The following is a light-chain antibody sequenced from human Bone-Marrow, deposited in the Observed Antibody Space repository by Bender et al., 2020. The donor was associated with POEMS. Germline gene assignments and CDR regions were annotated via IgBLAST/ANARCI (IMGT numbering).Light chain of an antibody. Sequence: QSALTQPASVSASPGQSISISCTGTSSDVGAYNYVSWYQQHPGKAPKLMIYDISDRPSGVSSRFSGSKSGNTASLTISGLQAEDEADYYCSSYTSSATWVFGGGTKLTVL. V-gene: IGLV2-14*03. CDR2: DIS. J-gene: IGLJ3*02. CDR1: SSDVGAYNY. CDR3: SSYTSSATWV.